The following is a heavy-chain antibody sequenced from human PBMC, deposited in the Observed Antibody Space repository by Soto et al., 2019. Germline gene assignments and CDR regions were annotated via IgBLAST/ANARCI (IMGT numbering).Heavy chain of an antibody. J-gene: IGHJ6*02. V-gene: IGHV4-59*01. Sequence: SETLSLTCTVSGGSISSYYWSWLRQPPGKGLEWIGYIYYSGSTNYNPSLKSRVTISVDTSKNQFSLKLSSVTAADTAVYYCARDWVAARPCGMDVWGQGTTVTVSS. CDR1: GGSISSYY. CDR2: IYYSGST. CDR3: ARDWVAARPCGMDV. D-gene: IGHD6-6*01.